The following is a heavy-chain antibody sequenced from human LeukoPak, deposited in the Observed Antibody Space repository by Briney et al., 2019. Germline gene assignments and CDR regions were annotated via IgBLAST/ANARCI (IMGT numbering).Heavy chain of an antibody. Sequence: GGSLRLSCAASGFTVSSNYMSWVRQAPGKGLEWVSVIYSGGSTYYADSVKGRFTISRDDSKNTLYLQMNSLRAEDTAVYYCARGGNQWELPYYFDYWGQGTLVTVSS. V-gene: IGHV3-66*01. CDR1: GFTVSSNY. J-gene: IGHJ4*02. D-gene: IGHD1-26*01. CDR2: IYSGGST. CDR3: ARGGNQWELPYYFDY.